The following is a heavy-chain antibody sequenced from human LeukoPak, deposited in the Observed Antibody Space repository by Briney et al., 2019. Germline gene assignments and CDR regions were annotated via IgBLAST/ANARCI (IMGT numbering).Heavy chain of an antibody. CDR1: GFSFTNTR. V-gene: IGHV3-15*01. CDR2: VTSKADDGTT. CDR3: ATEGGSGSYYGDDAFDM. Sequence: GASLRLSCEASGFSFTNTRMSWVRQAPGKGLEWVGRVTSKADDGTTDYAAPVQGRFTISRDDSKNTLSLQMNSLKTEDTAVYYCATEGGSGSYYGDDAFDMWGQGTMVTVSS. D-gene: IGHD3-10*01. J-gene: IGHJ3*02.